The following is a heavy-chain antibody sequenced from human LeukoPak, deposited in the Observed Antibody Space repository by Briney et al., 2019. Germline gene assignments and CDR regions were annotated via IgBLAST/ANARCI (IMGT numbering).Heavy chain of an antibody. V-gene: IGHV4-59*01. CDR1: GGSISSYY. Sequence: SETLSLTCTVSGGSISSYYWSWIRQPPGKGLEWIGYIYYSGSTNYNPSLKSRVTISVDTSKNQFSLKLSSVTAADAAVYYCARDVGATPGYFDYWAREPWSPSPQ. CDR2: IYYSGST. J-gene: IGHJ4*02. CDR3: ARDVGATPGYFDY. D-gene: IGHD1-26*01.